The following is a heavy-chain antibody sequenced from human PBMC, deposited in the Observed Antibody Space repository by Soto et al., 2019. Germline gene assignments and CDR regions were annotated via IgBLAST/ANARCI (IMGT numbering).Heavy chain of an antibody. D-gene: IGHD4-17*01. J-gene: IGHJ4*02. Sequence: PGGSLRLSCAASGFTFSSYGMHWVRQAPGKGLEWVAVIWYDGSNKYYADSVKGRFTISRDNSKNTLYLQMNSLRAEDTAVYYCAKAVTYSFKYPPYYFDYWGQGTLVTVSS. V-gene: IGHV3-33*06. CDR1: GFTFSSYG. CDR3: AKAVTYSFKYPPYYFDY. CDR2: IWYDGSNK.